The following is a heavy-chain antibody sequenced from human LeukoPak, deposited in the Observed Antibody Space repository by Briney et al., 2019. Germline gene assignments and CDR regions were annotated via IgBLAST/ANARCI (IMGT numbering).Heavy chain of an antibody. Sequence: SQTLSLTCTVSGDSISSGGYCWSWIRQHPGKGLEWIGYIYYSGSTYYNPSLKSRVTISVDTSKNQFSLKLSSVTAADTAVYYCARLSYDSSGYLDYWGQGTLVTVSS. CDR2: IYYSGST. CDR1: GDSISSGGYC. CDR3: ARLSYDSSGYLDY. J-gene: IGHJ4*02. V-gene: IGHV4-31*03. D-gene: IGHD3-22*01.